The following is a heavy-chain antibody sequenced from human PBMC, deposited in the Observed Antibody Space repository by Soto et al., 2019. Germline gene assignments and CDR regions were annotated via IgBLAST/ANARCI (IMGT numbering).Heavy chain of an antibody. CDR2: ISAYNGNT. J-gene: IGHJ6*02. D-gene: IGHD3-10*01. V-gene: IGHV1-18*04. CDR1: GYTFTSYG. CDR3: ARDYYVSGSYYLYYYYYGMDV. Sequence: ASVKVSCKASGYTFTSYGISWVRQAPGQGLEWMGWISAYNGNTNYAQKLQGRVTMTTDTSTSTAYMELRSLRSDDTAVYYCARDYYVSGSYYLYYYYYGMDVWGQGTTVTVSS.